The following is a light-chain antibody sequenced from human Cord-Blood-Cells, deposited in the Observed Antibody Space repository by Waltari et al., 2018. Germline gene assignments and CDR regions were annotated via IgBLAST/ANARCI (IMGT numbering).Light chain of an antibody. Sequence: DIVMTQSPDSLAVSLGERATINCKSSQSVLYSSNNKNYLAWYQQKPGQPPKLLISWASPRESGVPDRFSGSGSGTDFTLTISSLQAEDVAVYYCQQYYSTPPTFGQGTKLEIK. CDR3: QQYYSTPPT. V-gene: IGKV4-1*01. CDR2: WAS. CDR1: QSVLYSSNNKNY. J-gene: IGKJ2*01.